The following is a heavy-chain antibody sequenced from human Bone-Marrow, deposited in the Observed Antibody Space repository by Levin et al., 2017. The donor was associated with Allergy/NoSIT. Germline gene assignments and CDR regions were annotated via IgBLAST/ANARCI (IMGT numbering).Heavy chain of an antibody. J-gene: IGHJ5*02. CDR3: AKAGFDCISTSCYEPPRGWFDP. D-gene: IGHD2-2*01. V-gene: IGHV3-23*01. Sequence: GGSLRLSCAASGFTFSSYAMSWVRQAPGKGLEWVSAISGSGGSTYYADSVKGRFTISRDNSKNTLYLQMNSLRAEDTAVYYCAKAGFDCISTSCYEPPRGWFDPWGQGTLVTVSS. CDR2: ISGSGGST. CDR1: GFTFSSYA.